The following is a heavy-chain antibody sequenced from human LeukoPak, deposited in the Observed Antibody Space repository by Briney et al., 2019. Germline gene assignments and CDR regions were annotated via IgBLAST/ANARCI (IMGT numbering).Heavy chain of an antibody. D-gene: IGHD6-19*01. CDR3: AKDISSGWYWQFDY. CDR2: ISWSSGSI. Sequence: GRSLRLSCAASGFTFDDYAMHWVRQAPGKGLEWVSGISWSSGSIVYADSVKGRFTISRDNAKNSLYLQMNSLRAEDTALYYCAKDISSGWYWQFDYWGQGTLVTVSS. J-gene: IGHJ4*02. V-gene: IGHV3-9*01. CDR1: GFTFDDYA.